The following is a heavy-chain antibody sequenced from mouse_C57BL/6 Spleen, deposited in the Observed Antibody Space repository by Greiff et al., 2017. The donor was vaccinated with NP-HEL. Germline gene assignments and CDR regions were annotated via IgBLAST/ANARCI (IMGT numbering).Heavy chain of an antibody. J-gene: IGHJ3*01. Sequence: EVQLQQSGAELVRPGASVKLSCTASGFNIKDDYMHWVKQRPEQGLEWIGWIDPENGDTEYASKFQGKSTITADTSSNTAYLQLSSLTSEDTAVYYCTTIDFAYWGQGTLVTVSA. CDR3: TTIDFAY. V-gene: IGHV14-4*01. CDR1: GFNIKDDY. CDR2: IDPENGDT.